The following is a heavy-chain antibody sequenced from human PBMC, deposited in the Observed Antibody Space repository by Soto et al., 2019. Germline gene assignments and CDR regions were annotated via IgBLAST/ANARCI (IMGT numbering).Heavy chain of an antibody. CDR2: IYYSGST. CDR1: GGSISSYY. D-gene: IGHD2-2*01. Sequence: SETLSLTCTVSGGSISSYYWSWIRQPPGKGLEWIGYIYYSGSTNYNPSLKSRVTISVDTSKNQFSLKLSSVTAADTAVYYCARRYCSSTSCYPDYWGQGTPVTVSS. J-gene: IGHJ4*02. CDR3: ARRYCSSTSCYPDY. V-gene: IGHV4-59*08.